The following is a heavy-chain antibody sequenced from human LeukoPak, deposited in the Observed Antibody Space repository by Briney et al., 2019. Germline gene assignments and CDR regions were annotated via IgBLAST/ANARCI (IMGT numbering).Heavy chain of an antibody. CDR3: ARDSLPISYYMDV. Sequence: PGGSLRLSCAASGFTFSSYWMSWVRQAPGKGLEWVANIKQDGSEKYYVDSVKGRFTISRDNAKNSLYLQMNSLRAEDTAVYYCARDSLPISYYMDVWGKGTTVTVSS. V-gene: IGHV3-7*01. CDR1: GFTFSSYW. D-gene: IGHD2-21*01. CDR2: IKQDGSEK. J-gene: IGHJ6*03.